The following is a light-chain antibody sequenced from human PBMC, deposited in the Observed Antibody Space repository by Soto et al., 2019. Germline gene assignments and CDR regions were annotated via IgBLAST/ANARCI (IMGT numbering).Light chain of an antibody. J-gene: IGLJ3*02. Sequence: QSALTQPRSVSGSPGQSVTISCTGTSSDVGAYNYVSWYQQHPGKVPKLMIYDVSRRPSGVPDRFSGSKSGNTASLTISGLQAEDEADYYCCSYAGSYTLVFGAGTKLTVL. V-gene: IGLV2-11*01. CDR1: SSDVGAYNY. CDR3: CSYAGSYTLV. CDR2: DVS.